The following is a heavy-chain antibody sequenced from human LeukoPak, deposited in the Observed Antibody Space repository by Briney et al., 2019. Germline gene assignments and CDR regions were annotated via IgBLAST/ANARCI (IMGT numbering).Heavy chain of an antibody. CDR1: GFTFSDYN. V-gene: IGHV3-21*01. Sequence: GGSLRLSCAASGFTFSDYNMNWVRQAPGKGLEWFSSINRSSYYIYYTYSVKGRFTISRDNAKNSLYLQMNNLRAEDTAVYYCARDPPLVSGPVYYYYYMDVWGKGTTVTVSS. CDR2: INRSSYYI. D-gene: IGHD5/OR15-5a*01. CDR3: ARDPPLVSGPVYYYYYMDV. J-gene: IGHJ6*03.